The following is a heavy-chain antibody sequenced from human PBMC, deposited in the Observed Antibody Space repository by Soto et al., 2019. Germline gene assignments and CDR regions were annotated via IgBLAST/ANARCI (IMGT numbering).Heavy chain of an antibody. CDR2: INPNSGGT. CDR1: GYTFTGYY. J-gene: IGHJ5*02. Sequence: QVQLVQSGAEVKKPGASVKVSCKASGYTFTGYYMHWVRQAPGQGLEWMGWINPNSGGTNYAQKFQGWVNLTRDTSISTAYMELSRLRSDDTAVYYCARDRVTSGNWFDPWGQGTLVTVSS. V-gene: IGHV1-2*04. D-gene: IGHD4-4*01. CDR3: ARDRVTSGNWFDP.